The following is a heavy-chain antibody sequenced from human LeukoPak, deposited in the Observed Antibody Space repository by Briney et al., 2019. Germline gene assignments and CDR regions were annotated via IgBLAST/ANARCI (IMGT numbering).Heavy chain of an antibody. CDR3: AKWPEGATPKFHH. J-gene: IGHJ4*02. Sequence: GGSLRLSCAASGFTFSSYAMSWVRQAPGKGLEGVSTISASGHATYYPDSVRGRFTISRDNSKSTLHLQMDSRRAEDSALYYCAKWPEGATPKFHHWGQGTLVTVSS. D-gene: IGHD1-26*01. CDR1: GFTFSSYA. V-gene: IGHV3-23*01. CDR2: ISASGHAT.